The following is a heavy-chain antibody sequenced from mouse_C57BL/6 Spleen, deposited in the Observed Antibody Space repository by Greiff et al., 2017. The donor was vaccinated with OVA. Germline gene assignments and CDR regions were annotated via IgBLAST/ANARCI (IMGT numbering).Heavy chain of an antibody. Sequence: QLQQSGPELVKPGASVKISCKASGYSFTSYYIHWVKQRPGQGLEWIGWIYPGSGNTKYNEKFKGKATLTADTSSSTAYMQLSSLTSEDSAVDYCARPARESYGNYPDYWGQGTTLTVSA. J-gene: IGHJ2*01. CDR1: GYSFTSYY. V-gene: IGHV1-66*01. CDR3: ARPARESYGNYPDY. CDR2: IYPGSGNT. D-gene: IGHD2-1*01.